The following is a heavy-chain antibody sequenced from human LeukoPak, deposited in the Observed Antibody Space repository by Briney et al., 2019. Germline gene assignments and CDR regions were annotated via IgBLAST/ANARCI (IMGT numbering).Heavy chain of an antibody. V-gene: IGHV4-39*01. J-gene: IGHJ4*02. CDR3: ASLEPTLDVY. CDR1: SGSIRNSPYY. Sequence: SETLSLTCTVSSGSIRNSPYYWAWIRQPPGKGLEWIGTIYYTGTTYYNPSLKSRVTISVDTSKNQFSLKLSSVTAADTAVYYCASLEPTLDVYWGQGTLVTVSS. CDR2: IYYTGTT. D-gene: IGHD4-23*01.